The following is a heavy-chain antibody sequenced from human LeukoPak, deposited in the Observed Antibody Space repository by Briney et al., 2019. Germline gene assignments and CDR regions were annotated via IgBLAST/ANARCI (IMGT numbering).Heavy chain of an antibody. CDR1: GGSFSGYS. CDR2: INPGGRT. V-gene: IGHV4-34*01. J-gene: IGHJ5*02. CDR3: ARDLNRNNWFDP. D-gene: IGHD2/OR15-2a*01. Sequence: SETLSLTCAVSGGSFSGYSWSWIRQPPGKGLEWIGEINPGGRTNYNPSLKSRVNISVDTSKNQFSLKLSSVTAADTAVYYCARDLNRNNWFDPWGQGTLVTVSS.